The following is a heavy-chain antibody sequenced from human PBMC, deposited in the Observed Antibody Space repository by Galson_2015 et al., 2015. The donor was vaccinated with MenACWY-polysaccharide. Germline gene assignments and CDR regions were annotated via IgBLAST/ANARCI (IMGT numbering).Heavy chain of an antibody. CDR3: TRVTVGTAGTFDI. CDR1: GFTLNNYW. D-gene: IGHD2-21*02. CDR2: VDSDGSEI. V-gene: IGHV3-74*01. Sequence: SLRLSCAASGFTLNNYWMHWVRHVPGKALVWVARVDSDGSEITYAGSVRGRFSISRDNAKNTLYLQMNSLRVEDTAVYYCTRVTVGTAGTFDIWGQGTMLPVSS. J-gene: IGHJ3*02.